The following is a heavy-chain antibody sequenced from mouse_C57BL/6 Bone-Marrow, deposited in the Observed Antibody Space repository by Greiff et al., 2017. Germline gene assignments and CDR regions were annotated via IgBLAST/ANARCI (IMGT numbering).Heavy chain of an antibody. Sequence: DVKLVESGGGLVKPGGSLKLSCAASGFTFSDYGMHWVRQAPEKGLEWVAYISSGSSTIYYADTVKGRFTISRDNAKNTLFLQMTSLRSEDTAMYYCARGPKRLRQDVDYWGQGTTLTVSS. CDR3: ARGPKRLRQDVDY. D-gene: IGHD2-2*01. V-gene: IGHV5-17*01. CDR1: GFTFSDYG. J-gene: IGHJ2*01. CDR2: ISSGSSTI.